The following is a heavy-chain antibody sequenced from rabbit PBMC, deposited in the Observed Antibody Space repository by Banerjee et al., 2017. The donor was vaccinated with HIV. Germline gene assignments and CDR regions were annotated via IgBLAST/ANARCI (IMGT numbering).Heavy chain of an antibody. CDR1: GFSFSSRYW. Sequence: QEQLEESGGDLVKPEGSLTVTCTASGFSFSSRYWICWVRQAPGKGLEWIACIDAGTSGSTWYASWAKGRFTISKASSTTVTLQMTSLTAADTATYFCAREGVNIGGGYLWGQGTLVTVS. J-gene: IGHJ4*01. V-gene: IGHV1S45*01. CDR2: IDAGTSGST. D-gene: IGHD1-1*01. CDR3: AREGVNIGGGYL.